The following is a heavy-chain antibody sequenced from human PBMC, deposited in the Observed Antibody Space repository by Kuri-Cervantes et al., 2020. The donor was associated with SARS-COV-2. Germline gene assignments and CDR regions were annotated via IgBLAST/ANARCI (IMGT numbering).Heavy chain of an antibody. CDR2: ISSSGSTI. D-gene: IGHD5-24*01. CDR1: GCTFSDYY. CDR3: ARPEMVRGVDY. Sequence: GESLKISCVASGCTFSDYYMSWIRQAPGKGLEWVSYISSSGSTIYYADSVKGQFTMSRDNAKNSLYLQMNSLRAEDTAVYYCARPEMVRGVDYWGQGTLVTVSS. J-gene: IGHJ4*02. V-gene: IGHV3-11*01.